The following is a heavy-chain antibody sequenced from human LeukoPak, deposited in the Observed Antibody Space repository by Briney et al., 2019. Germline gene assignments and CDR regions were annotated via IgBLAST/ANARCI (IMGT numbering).Heavy chain of an antibody. D-gene: IGHD5-18*01. CDR2: ISWNSGSI. J-gene: IGHJ4*02. Sequence: PGRSLRLSCAASGFTFDDYAMHWVRQAPGKGLEWVSGISWNSGSIGYADSVKGRFTISRDNAKNSLYLQMNSLRAEDTAVYYCARVLGSYGYYLPFDYWGQGTLVTVSS. CDR3: ARVLGSYGYYLPFDY. CDR1: GFTFDDYA. V-gene: IGHV3-9*01.